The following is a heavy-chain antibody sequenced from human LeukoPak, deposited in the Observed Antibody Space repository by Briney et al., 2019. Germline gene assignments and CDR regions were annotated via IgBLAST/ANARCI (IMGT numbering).Heavy chain of an antibody. CDR3: ARDFNYCSGGSCYSAYYFDY. CDR1: GYTFTGYY. Sequence: APVKVSCKASGYTFTGYYMHWVRQAPGQGLEWMGWINPNSGGTNYAQKFQGRVTMTRDTSISTAYMELSRLRSDDTAVYYCARDFNYCSGGSCYSAYYFDYWGQGTLVTVSS. CDR2: INPNSGGT. V-gene: IGHV1-2*02. D-gene: IGHD2-15*01. J-gene: IGHJ4*02.